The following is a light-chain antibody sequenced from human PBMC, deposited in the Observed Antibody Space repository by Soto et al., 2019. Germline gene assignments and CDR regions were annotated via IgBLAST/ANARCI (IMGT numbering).Light chain of an antibody. J-gene: IGLJ1*01. V-gene: IGLV2-14*03. CDR2: DVS. Sequence: QSALAQPASVSGSPGQSITVSCTGTSSDLGAYTYVSWYQQHPGKAPKLIIHDVSNRPSGVSSRFSGSKSGNSASLTISGLQAEDEADYYCSSYTSSGTYVFGSGTKVTVL. CDR3: SSYTSSGTYV. CDR1: SSDLGAYTY.